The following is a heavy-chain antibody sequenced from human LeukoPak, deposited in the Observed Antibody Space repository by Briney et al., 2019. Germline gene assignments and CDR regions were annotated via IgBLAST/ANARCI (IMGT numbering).Heavy chain of an antibody. CDR3: ASGAWATRLHS. CDR1: GESLNYYY. V-gene: IGHV4-34*12. J-gene: IGHJ4*02. Sequence: SDTLSLTCAVYGESLNYYYWSWIRQSPAPGLEWIGEVFDGKTTNYNPSLKSRVTISAVTSSNQFSLNLKSVTAADTAVYYCASGAWATRLHSWAQGTLVIVSS. D-gene: IGHD5-24*01. CDR2: VFDGKTT.